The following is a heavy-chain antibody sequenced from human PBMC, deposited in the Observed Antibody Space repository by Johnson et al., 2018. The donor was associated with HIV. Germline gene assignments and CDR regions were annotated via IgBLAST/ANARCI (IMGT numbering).Heavy chain of an antibody. CDR2: MWYDGSNK. CDR3: AKDQWSSSWYWDAFDI. Sequence: QVQLVESGGGVVQPGRSLRLSCAASGFTFSSYAMDWVRQAPGKGLEWVAVMWYDGSNKYYADSVKGRFTISRDNSKNTLYLQMNSLRAEDTAVYYCAKDQWSSSWYWDAFDIWGQGTMVTVSS. V-gene: IGHV3-33*06. CDR1: GFTFSSYA. J-gene: IGHJ3*02. D-gene: IGHD6-13*01.